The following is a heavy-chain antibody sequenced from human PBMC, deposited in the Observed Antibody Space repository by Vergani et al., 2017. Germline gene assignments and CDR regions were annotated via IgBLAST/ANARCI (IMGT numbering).Heavy chain of an antibody. J-gene: IGHJ6*02. CDR2: ISYSGST. D-gene: IGHD3-10*01. CDR1: GASVNSYY. CDR3: ARFYXSGSNPPVSYGMDV. Sequence: QVKLQESGPGLVKPSETLSLTCTVSGASVNSYYWSWIRQPPGKGLEWIGCISYSGSTNYNPSLKSRPHISVDTSKNQFSFNLSSVTATDTAVYYCARFYXSGSNPPVSYGMDVWGQGTTVTVSS. V-gene: IGHV4-59*08.